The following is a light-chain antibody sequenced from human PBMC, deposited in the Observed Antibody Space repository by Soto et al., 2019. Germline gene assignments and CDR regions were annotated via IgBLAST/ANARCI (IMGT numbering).Light chain of an antibody. CDR1: RSNVGNNN. J-gene: IGLJ2*01. CDR2: RND. CDR3: AAWDDSLSGVV. V-gene: IGLV1-47*01. Sequence: QSVLTQPPSASGTPGQRVTVSCSGSRSNVGNNNVYWYQQLPGTAPKLLIFRNDERPSGVPDRFSGSKSGASASLAISGLRSEDEADYYCAAWDDSLSGVVFGGGTKLTV.